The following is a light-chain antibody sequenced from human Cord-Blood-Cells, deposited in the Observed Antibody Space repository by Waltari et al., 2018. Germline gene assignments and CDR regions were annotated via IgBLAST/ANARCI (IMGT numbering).Light chain of an antibody. CDR3: QQLNSYRLT. CDR1: QGISSY. J-gene: IGKJ4*01. Sequence: DIQLTQSPSFLSASVGDRVTITCRASQGISSYLAWYQQKQGKAPKLLIYAASTLQSGVPSRFSGSGSGTEFTLTISSLQPEDFATYYCQQLNSYRLTFGGGTKVEIK. CDR2: AAS. V-gene: IGKV1-9*01.